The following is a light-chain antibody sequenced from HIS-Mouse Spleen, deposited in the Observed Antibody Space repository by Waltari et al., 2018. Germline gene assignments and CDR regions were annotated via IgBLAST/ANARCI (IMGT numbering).Light chain of an antibody. J-gene: IGLJ3*02. CDR1: SSDVGGYNY. CDR2: DVS. CDR3: CSYAGSYTWV. V-gene: IGLV2-11*01. Sequence: QSALTQPRSVSGSPGQSVTISCPGTSSDVGGYNYVSWYQQHPGNAPKLMIYDVSKRPSGVPDRFSGYKSGNTASLTISGLQAEDEADYYCCSYAGSYTWVFGGGTKLTVL.